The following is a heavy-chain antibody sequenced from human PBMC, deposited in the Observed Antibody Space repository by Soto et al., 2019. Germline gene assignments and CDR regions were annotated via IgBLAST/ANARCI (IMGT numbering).Heavy chain of an antibody. CDR3: SRQMFSPDNH. CDR1: GFTFSGSA. Sequence: EVQLVESGGGLVQPGGSLRLSCAASGFTFSGSAIHWVRQASGKGPEWLGLIRSKANNYATAYGASVKGRCTISRDDSKNTAYLQMNSLKTEDTAIYYCSRQMFSPDNHWGQGTLVTVSS. J-gene: IGHJ5*02. D-gene: IGHD3-10*02. V-gene: IGHV3-73*01. CDR2: IRSKANNYAT.